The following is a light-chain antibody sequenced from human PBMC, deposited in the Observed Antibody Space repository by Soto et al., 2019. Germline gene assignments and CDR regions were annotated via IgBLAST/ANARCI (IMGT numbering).Light chain of an antibody. CDR1: QSVSSN. CDR3: QQYNKWPPWT. J-gene: IGKJ1*01. V-gene: IGKV3-15*01. Sequence: EVVLTQSPGTLSLSPGERATLSCRASQSVSSNLAWYQQEPGQAPRLLIYGASTRATGIPARFSGSGSGTEFNLTISSLLSEDFAVYYCQQYNKWPPWTFGQGTKVDIK. CDR2: GAS.